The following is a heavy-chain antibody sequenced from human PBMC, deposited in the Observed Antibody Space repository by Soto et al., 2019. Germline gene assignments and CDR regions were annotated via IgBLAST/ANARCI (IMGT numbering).Heavy chain of an antibody. V-gene: IGHV3-30-3*01. CDR2: ISYDGSNK. J-gene: IGHJ4*02. CDR3: ARGQTRVY. D-gene: IGHD2-2*01. Sequence: QVQLVGSGGGVVQPGRSLRLSCAASGFTFSSYAMHWVRQAPGKGLEWVAVISYDGSNKYYADSVKGRFTISRDNSKNTLYLQMNSLRAEDTAVYYCARGQTRVYWGQGTLVTVSS. CDR1: GFTFSSYA.